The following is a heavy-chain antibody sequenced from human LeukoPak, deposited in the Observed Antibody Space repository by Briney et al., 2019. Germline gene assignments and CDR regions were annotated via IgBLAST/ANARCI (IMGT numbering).Heavy chain of an antibody. J-gene: IGHJ6*03. V-gene: IGHV1-2*02. Sequence: ASVKVSCKASGYTFTDYYMHWVRQAPGQGLEWMGWINPNRGGTNNAQKFQGRVTMTRDTSISTAYMELSRLRSDDTAVYFCARETSQKGAHYMDVWGKGTTVTISS. D-gene: IGHD3-16*01. CDR3: ARETSQKGAHYMDV. CDR2: INPNRGGT. CDR1: GYTFTDYY.